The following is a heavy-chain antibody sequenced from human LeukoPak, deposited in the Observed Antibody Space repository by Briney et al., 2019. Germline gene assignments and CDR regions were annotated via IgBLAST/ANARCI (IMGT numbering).Heavy chain of an antibody. CDR3: ASAFTIFGVVNLSYYYMDV. V-gene: IGHV1-69*13. J-gene: IGHJ6*03. CDR1: GGTFSSYA. Sequence: SVKVSCKASGGTFSSYAISWVRQAPGQGLEWMGGIIPIFGTANYAQKFQGRVTITADESTSTAYMELSSLRSEDTAVYYCASAFTIFGVVNLSYYYMDVWGKGTTVTVSS. CDR2: IIPIFGTA. D-gene: IGHD3-3*01.